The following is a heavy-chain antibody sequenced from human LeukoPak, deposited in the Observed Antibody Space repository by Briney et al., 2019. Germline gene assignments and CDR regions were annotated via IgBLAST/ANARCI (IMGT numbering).Heavy chain of an antibody. J-gene: IGHJ4*02. D-gene: IGHD2-21*02. CDR3: ARYGLTAALDF. V-gene: IGHV3-7*01. CDR2: IKPDGSEK. CDR1: GFTFSSSW. Sequence: GGSLRLSCAASGFTFSSSWMSWVRQAPGKGREWVANIKPDGSEKFHVDSVKGRFTISRDNSKSSLSLQMNSLRAEDTAVYYCARYGLTAALDFWGQGTLVTVSS.